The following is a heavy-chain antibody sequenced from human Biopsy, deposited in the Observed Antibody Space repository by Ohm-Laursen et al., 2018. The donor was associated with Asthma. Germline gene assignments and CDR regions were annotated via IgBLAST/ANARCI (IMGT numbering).Heavy chain of an antibody. J-gene: IGHJ6*01. CDR1: GGYIDSHDWS. CDR3: ARVRRYGDIFFGMDV. D-gene: IGHD4-17*01. CDR2: AHFSGST. V-gene: IGHV4-30-4*01. Sequence: TLSLTRTVSGGYIDSHDWSWCWIRQSPGKGLQWLGYAHFSGSTHYNPSLDRRIRMSVDTSKSQVSLSLTSVSAADTAIYFCARVRRYGDIFFGMDVWGQGTTVTVSS.